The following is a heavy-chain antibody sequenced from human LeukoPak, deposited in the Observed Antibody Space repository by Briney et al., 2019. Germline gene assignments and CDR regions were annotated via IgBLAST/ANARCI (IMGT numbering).Heavy chain of an antibody. J-gene: IGHJ4*02. CDR2: ISSSSTI. CDR1: GFTFSSYS. D-gene: IGHD4-17*01. V-gene: IGHV3-48*01. Sequence: GGSLRLSCAASGFTFSSYSMNWVRQAPGKGLEWVSYISSSSTIYYADSVKGRFTISRDNAKNSLYLQMNSLRAEDTAVYYCARDYGDYVVDYWGQGTLVTVSS. CDR3: ARDYGDYVVDY.